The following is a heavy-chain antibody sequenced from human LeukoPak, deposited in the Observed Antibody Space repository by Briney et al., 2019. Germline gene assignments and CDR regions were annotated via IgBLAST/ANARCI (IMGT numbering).Heavy chain of an antibody. CDR3: AKDPTYSGYGDLDV. V-gene: IGHV3-30*02. CDR1: GFSFSTYG. Sequence: GGSLRLSCAASGFSFSTYGMHWVRQAPGKGLEWVTYIRFDGSNIYYAEPVKGRFTISRDNSKNTLYPQMNSLRAEDTAVYYCAKDPTYSGYGDLDVWGKGTTVTVSS. D-gene: IGHD5-12*01. J-gene: IGHJ6*04. CDR2: IRFDGSNI.